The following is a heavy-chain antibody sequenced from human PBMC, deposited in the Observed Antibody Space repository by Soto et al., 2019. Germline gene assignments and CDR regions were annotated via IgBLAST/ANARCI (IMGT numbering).Heavy chain of an antibody. J-gene: IGHJ6*02. CDR3: ASSTIAGVGFYYYGMEV. D-gene: IGHD6-13*01. Sequence: SQLLCVTYNVVCRTSGDHDCRRFRQPTEQGLEWVGYIYYTGTTTYHPSLRSRVAISVDASKSQFSLDLRSVTAADTAVYYCASSTIAGVGFYYYGMEVRGRGTTVTSP. V-gene: IGHV4-59*08. CDR2: IYYTGTT. CDR1: CRTSGDHD.